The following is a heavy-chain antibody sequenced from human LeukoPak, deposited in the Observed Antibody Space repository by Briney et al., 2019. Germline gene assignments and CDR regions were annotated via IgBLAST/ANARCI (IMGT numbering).Heavy chain of an antibody. J-gene: IGHJ4*02. CDR1: GDSVSSNSAA. CDR3: ARVGITMVRGVRFDY. D-gene: IGHD3-10*01. Sequence: SETLSLTCAISGDSVSSNSAAWNWIRQSPSRGLEWLGRTYYRSKWYNDYAVSVKSRITINPDTSKNQFSLQLNSVTPEDTAVYYCARVGITMVRGVRFDYWGQGTLVTVSS. V-gene: IGHV6-1*01. CDR2: TYYRSKWYN.